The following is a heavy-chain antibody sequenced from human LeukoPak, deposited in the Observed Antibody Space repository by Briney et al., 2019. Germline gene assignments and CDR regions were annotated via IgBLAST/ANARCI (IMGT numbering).Heavy chain of an antibody. V-gene: IGHV5-51*01. CDR2: IYPDDSDT. CDR1: GYTFSSHW. Sequence: GESLKFSCKGSGYTFSSHWSAWVPQIPGKGLNWMGIIYPDDSDTRYTTSLHGQATISADKFISTAYLQWGSLKASDTATYYCSIIYADSRAFDYWGQGTLVTVSS. J-gene: IGHJ4*02. D-gene: IGHD4-17*01. CDR3: SIIYADSRAFDY.